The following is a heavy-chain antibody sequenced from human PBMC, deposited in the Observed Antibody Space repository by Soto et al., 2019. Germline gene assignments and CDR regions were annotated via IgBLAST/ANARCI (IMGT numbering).Heavy chain of an antibody. CDR1: GYSLTNFA. D-gene: IGHD3-9*01. CDR2: INGGNGDT. J-gene: IGHJ4*02. V-gene: IGHV1-3*01. Sequence: QVQLVQSETEVKKPGDSVRVSCRASGYSLTNFAMHWVRRAPGHRLEWMGWINGGNGDTRFSHEFQGRVAITRDTSANTAYMELTSLRSEDTAVYYCARGNLARRKYLDFWGQGTLAIVSS. CDR3: ARGNLARRKYLDF.